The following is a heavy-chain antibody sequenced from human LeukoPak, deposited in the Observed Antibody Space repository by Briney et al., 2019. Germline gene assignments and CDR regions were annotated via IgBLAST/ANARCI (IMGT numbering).Heavy chain of an antibody. CDR3: ARDRYYYDSSGYYQLDY. V-gene: IGHV1-8*01. CDR2: MNPNSGNT. J-gene: IGHJ4*02. Sequence: VASVKVSCKASGYTFTSYDTNWVRQATGQGLEWMGWMNPNSGNTGYAQKFQGRVTITRNTSISTAYMELSSLRSEDTAVYYCARDRYYYDSSGYYQLDYWGQGTLVTVSS. CDR1: GYTFTSYD. D-gene: IGHD3-22*01.